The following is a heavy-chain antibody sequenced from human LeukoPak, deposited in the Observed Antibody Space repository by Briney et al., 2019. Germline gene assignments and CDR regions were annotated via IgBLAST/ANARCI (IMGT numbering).Heavy chain of an antibody. D-gene: IGHD6-19*01. CDR3: ARRVIAVGLDY. V-gene: IGHV3-48*03. Sequence: GGSLRLSCAASGFTFSNYEMNWVRQAPGKGLEWVSYISRSGSSIDYADSVKGRFTISRDNAKNSLYLQMNSLRAEDTAVYYCARRVIAVGLDYWGQGTLVTVSS. J-gene: IGHJ4*02. CDR1: GFTFSNYE. CDR2: ISRSGSSI.